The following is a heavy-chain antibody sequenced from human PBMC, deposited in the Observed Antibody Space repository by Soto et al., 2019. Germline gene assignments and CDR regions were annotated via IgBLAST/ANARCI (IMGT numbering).Heavy chain of an antibody. CDR3: ARGGAMGVDY. J-gene: IGHJ4*02. D-gene: IGHD1-26*01. Sequence: EVHLVESGGGLVQPGGSLRLSCAASGFTFDISYMHWVRQAPGKGLTWVARVSPDGTSTWYAGSVRGRFTIARDNAKNTVYLHVNTLRDEDTAVYYCARGGAMGVDYWGQGTLVTVSS. CDR2: VSPDGTST. V-gene: IGHV3-74*01. CDR1: GFTFDISY.